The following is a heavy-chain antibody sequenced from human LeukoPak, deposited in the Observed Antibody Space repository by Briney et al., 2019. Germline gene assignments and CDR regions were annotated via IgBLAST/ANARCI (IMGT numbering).Heavy chain of an antibody. CDR2: ITSSSPTT. Sequence: GGSLRLSCAASGFTFSTYSMNWFRQAPGKGLEWVAYITSSSPTTFYADSVKGRFTISRDNAKNSLYLQMNRLRAEDTAVYYCARVRGSGLPYYYVDVWGKGTTVTVSS. J-gene: IGHJ6*03. CDR3: ARVRGSGLPYYYVDV. CDR1: GFTFSTYS. D-gene: IGHD2-15*01. V-gene: IGHV3-48*01.